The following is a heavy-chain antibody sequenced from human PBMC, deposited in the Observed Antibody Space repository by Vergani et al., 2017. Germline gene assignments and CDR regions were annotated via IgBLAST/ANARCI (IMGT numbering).Heavy chain of an antibody. CDR3: AKDSDILTGYDSDAFDI. CDR1: GFTFSSYA. J-gene: IGHJ3*02. V-gene: IGHV3-23*04. D-gene: IGHD3-9*01. Sequence: EVQLVESGGGLVQPGGSLRLSCAASGFTFSSYAMSWVRQAPGKGLEWVSAISGSGGSTYYADSVKGRFTISRDNSKNTLYLQMNSLRAEDTAVYYCAKDSDILTGYDSDAFDIWGQGTMVTVSS. CDR2: ISGSGGST.